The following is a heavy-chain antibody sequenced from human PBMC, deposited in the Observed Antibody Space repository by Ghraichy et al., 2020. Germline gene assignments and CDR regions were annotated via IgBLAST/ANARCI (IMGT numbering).Heavy chain of an antibody. CDR2: INGDGTNT. CDR3: VRGYSGTYRVDY. D-gene: IGHD1-26*01. CDR1: GFTFSNYW. Sequence: GGSLRLSCAASGFTFSNYWMHWVRQVPGKGLLWVSRINGDGTNTTYADSVKGRFTISRDNAKNTLYLQMNSLRAEDTAVFYCVRGYSGTYRVDYWGRGTLVTVSS. J-gene: IGHJ4*02. V-gene: IGHV3-74*01.